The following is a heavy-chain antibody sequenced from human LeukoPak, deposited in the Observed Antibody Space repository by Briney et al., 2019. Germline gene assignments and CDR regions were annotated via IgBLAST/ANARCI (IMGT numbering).Heavy chain of an antibody. Sequence: PGGSLRLSCAASGFTFNIHGMNWVRQAPGKGLEWVSGISPSGDILYYADSVKGQFTISRDNSKNTVYLQMNSLRAEDTSVYYCAKSNWNSPGIWGQGTMVTVSS. V-gene: IGHV3-23*01. CDR3: AKSNWNSPGI. J-gene: IGHJ3*02. D-gene: IGHD1-20*01. CDR1: GFTFNIHG. CDR2: ISPSGDIL.